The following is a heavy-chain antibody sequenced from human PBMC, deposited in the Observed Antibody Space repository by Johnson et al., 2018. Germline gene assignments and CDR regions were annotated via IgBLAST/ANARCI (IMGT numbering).Heavy chain of an antibody. J-gene: IGHJ3*02. D-gene: IGHD3-22*01. CDR1: GFTFGDYA. CDR2: IRSKAYGGTT. Sequence: EVQLVESGGGLVQXGRSLRLSCTASGFTFGDYAMSWFRQAPGKGLEWVGFIRSKAYGGTTEYAASVKGRFTIPRDDSKSIAYLQMNSLKTEDTAVYYCTRGGDYYYDSSGYSNAFDIWGQGTMVTVSS. CDR3: TRGGDYYYDSSGYSNAFDI. V-gene: IGHV3-49*03.